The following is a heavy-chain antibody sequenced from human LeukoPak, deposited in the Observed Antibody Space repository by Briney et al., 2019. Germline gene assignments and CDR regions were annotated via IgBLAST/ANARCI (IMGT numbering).Heavy chain of an antibody. CDR1: GGSISSYY. V-gene: IGHV4-59*01. CDR3: AREGVGKAFDI. J-gene: IGHJ3*02. D-gene: IGHD7-27*01. Sequence: SETLSLTCTVSGGSISSYYWSWIRQPPGKGLEWIGYIYYSGSTNYNPSLKSRVTISVDTSKNQFSLKLSSVTAADTAVYYCAREGVGKAFDIWGQGTMVTVSS. CDR2: IYYSGST.